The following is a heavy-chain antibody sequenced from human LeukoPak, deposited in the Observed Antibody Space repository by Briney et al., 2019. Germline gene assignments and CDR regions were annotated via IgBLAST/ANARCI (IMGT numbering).Heavy chain of an antibody. J-gene: IGHJ4*02. Sequence: GGSLRLSCAASGFNFSIYGMTWVRQAPGKGLEWVSGISGRFGRTYYADSVKGRFAISRDNSKNTLYLQMNSLRAEDTAVYYCARGLTYYYDSSGPSFDYWGQGTLVTVSS. D-gene: IGHD3-22*01. CDR3: ARGLTYYYDSSGPSFDY. CDR1: GFNFSIYG. V-gene: IGHV3-23*01. CDR2: ISGRFGRT.